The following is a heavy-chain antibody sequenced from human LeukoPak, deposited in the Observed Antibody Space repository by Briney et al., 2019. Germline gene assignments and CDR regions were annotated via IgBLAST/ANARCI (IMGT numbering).Heavy chain of an antibody. CDR3: ARPTAMVTAYFDY. Sequence: GGSLRLSCAASGFTFSSYAMHWVRQAPGKGLEWEAVISYDGSNKYYADSVKGRFTISRDNSKNTLYLQMNSLRAEDTAVYYCARPTAMVTAYFDYWGQGTLVTVSS. CDR2: ISYDGSNK. V-gene: IGHV3-30-3*01. CDR1: GFTFSSYA. J-gene: IGHJ4*02. D-gene: IGHD5-18*01.